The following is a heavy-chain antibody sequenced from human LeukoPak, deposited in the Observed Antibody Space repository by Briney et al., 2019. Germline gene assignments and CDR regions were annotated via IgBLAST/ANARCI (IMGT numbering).Heavy chain of an antibody. Sequence: ASVKVSCKASGYTFTSYGINWVRQATGQGLEWMGWMNPNSGNTGYAQKFQGRVTMTRNTSISTAYMELSSLRSEDTAVYYCARLVVTAIRSVSYYYYYGMDVWGQETTVTVSS. CDR2: MNPNSGNT. CDR1: GYTFTSYG. J-gene: IGHJ6*02. V-gene: IGHV1-8*01. D-gene: IGHD2-21*02. CDR3: ARLVVTAIRSVSYYYYYGMDV.